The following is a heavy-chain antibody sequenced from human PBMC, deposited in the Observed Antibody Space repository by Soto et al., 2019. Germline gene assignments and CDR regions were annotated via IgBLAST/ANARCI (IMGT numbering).Heavy chain of an antibody. J-gene: IGHJ4*02. CDR1: GGSISSGGDY. CDR2: IYYSGST. D-gene: IGHD5-12*01. V-gene: IGHV4-39*01. CDR3: ARSGYSGYDNFDY. Sequence: SETLSLTCTVSGGSISSGGDYWSWIRQHQGKGLEWIGNIYYSGSTYYNPSLKSRVIISVDTSKNQFSLKLSSVTAADTAVYYCARSGYSGYDNFDYWGQGTLVTVSS.